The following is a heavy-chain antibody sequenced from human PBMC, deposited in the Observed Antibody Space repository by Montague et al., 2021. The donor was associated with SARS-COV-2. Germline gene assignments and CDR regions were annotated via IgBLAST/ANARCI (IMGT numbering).Heavy chain of an antibody. CDR2: IYYSGST. J-gene: IGHJ4*02. Sequence: TRSLTCTVSGGSISSGGYYWSWIRQHPGKGLEWIGYIYYSGSTYYNPSLKSRVTISVDTSKNQFSLELSSVTAADTAVYYCARDIGGSTVTTGGFDYWGQGTLVTVSS. V-gene: IGHV4-31*03. CDR1: GGSISSGGYY. CDR3: ARDIGGSTVTTGGFDY. D-gene: IGHD4-17*01.